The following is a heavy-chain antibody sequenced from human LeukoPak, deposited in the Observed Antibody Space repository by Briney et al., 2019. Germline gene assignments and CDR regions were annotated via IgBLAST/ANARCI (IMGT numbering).Heavy chain of an antibody. CDR1: GFTFSSYS. V-gene: IGHV3-48*01. D-gene: IGHD5-18*01. J-gene: IGHJ4*02. CDR3: ARDWIQLWLLDS. CDR2: ISSSSSAI. Sequence: GGSLRLSCAASGFTFSSYSMNWVRQAPGKGLEWVSYISSSSSAIYYADSVKGRFTISGDNVKNSLYLQMNSLRAEDTAVYYCARDWIQLWLLDSWGQGTLVTVSS.